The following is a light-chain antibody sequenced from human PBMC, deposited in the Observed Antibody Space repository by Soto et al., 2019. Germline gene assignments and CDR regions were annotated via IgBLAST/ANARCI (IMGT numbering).Light chain of an antibody. CDR3: SSYTSGSTFV. CDR2: GVS. V-gene: IGLV2-14*01. CDR1: SSDVGAYDF. Sequence: QSVLTQPASVSGSPGQSITISCTGTSSDVGAYDFVSWYQQHPGKAPKLMIYGVSNRPSGVSNRFSGSKSDNTASLTISGLQAEDEADYYCSSYTSGSTFVFGTGTKLTVL. J-gene: IGLJ1*01.